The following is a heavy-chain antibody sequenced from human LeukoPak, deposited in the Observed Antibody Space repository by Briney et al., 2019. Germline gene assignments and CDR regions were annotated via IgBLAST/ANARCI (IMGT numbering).Heavy chain of an antibody. CDR2: IYHSGST. CDR1: GGSVSTSSYY. Sequence: SGTLSLTCTVSGGSVSTSSYYWAWIRQPPGKGLEWIGSIYHSGSTYYNPSLKSRVTISVDTSKNQFSLKLSSVTAADTAVYYCARDPSIAARRDAFDIWGQGTMVTVSS. J-gene: IGHJ3*02. D-gene: IGHD6-6*01. CDR3: ARDPSIAARRDAFDI. V-gene: IGHV4-39*07.